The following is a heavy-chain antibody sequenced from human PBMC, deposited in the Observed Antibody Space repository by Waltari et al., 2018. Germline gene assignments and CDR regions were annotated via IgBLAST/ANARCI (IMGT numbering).Heavy chain of an antibody. CDR2: IYYSGSP. CDR3: ARSYSSGWFDY. D-gene: IGHD6-19*01. Sequence: QVQLQESGPGLVKPSETLSLTCTVSGGSISSHYWSWIRQPPGKGLEWIGNIYYSGSPNYNPALKSRVTISVETSKNQFSRKLSSVTAADTAVDYCARSYSSGWFDYWGQGTLVTVSS. J-gene: IGHJ4*02. CDR1: GGSISSHY. V-gene: IGHV4-59*11.